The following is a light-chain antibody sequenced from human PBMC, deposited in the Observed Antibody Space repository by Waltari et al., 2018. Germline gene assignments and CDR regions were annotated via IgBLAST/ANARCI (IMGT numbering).Light chain of an antibody. CDR1: SSDVGYYNY. Sequence: QSALTQPASVSGSPGQSITISCTGTSSDVGYYNYVSWYQQHPAKAPKLIISDANKRPSGVSNRFSGSKSGNTASLTISGLEAEDEADYYCSSYTNYATVIFGGGTKLTVL. J-gene: IGLJ2*01. CDR3: SSYTNYATVI. V-gene: IGLV2-14*01. CDR2: DAN.